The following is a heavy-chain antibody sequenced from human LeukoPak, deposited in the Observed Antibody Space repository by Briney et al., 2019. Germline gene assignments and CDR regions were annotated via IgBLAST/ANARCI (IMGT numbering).Heavy chain of an antibody. J-gene: IGHJ6*02. CDR1: GFTFSSYS. CDR3: ARENYIVVVPAAAEGYYYGMDV. CDR2: ISSSSSYI. D-gene: IGHD2-2*01. V-gene: IGHV3-21*01. Sequence: GGSLRLSCAASGFTFSSYSMDWVRQAPGKGLEWVSSISSSSSYIYYADSVKGRFTISRDNAKNSLYLQMNSLRAEDTAVYYCARENYIVVVPAAAEGYYYGMDVWGQGTTVTVSS.